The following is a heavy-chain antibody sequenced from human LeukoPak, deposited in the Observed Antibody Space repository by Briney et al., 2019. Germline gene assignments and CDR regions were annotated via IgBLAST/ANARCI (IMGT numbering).Heavy chain of an antibody. CDR2: ISSSSGYT. D-gene: IGHD6-19*01. V-gene: IGHV3-11*06. CDR1: GFTFSDYY. CDR3: ARAASSSGWYYFDY. Sequence: GGSLRLSCAASGFTFSDYYMSWIRQAPGKGLEWVSYISSSSGYTNYADSVKGRFSISRDNAKNSLYLQMNSLRAEDTAVFYCARAASSSGWYYFDYWSQGTLVTVSS. J-gene: IGHJ4*02.